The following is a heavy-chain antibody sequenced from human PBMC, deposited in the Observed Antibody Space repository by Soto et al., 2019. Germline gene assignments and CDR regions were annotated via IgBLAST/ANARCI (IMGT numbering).Heavy chain of an antibody. V-gene: IGHV4-39*01. D-gene: IGHD3-9*01. Sequence: ETLSLTCTVSGGSISSSSYYWGWIRQPPGKGLEWIGSIYYSGSTYYNPSLKSRVTISVDTSKNKFSLKLSSVTAADTAVYYCASQALLRYFDWLTNWFDPWGQGTLVTVSS. CDR3: ASQALLRYFDWLTNWFDP. J-gene: IGHJ5*02. CDR1: GGSISSSSYY. CDR2: IYYSGST.